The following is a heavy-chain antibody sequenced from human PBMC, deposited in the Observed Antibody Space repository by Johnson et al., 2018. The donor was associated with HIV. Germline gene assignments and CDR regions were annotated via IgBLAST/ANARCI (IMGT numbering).Heavy chain of an antibody. CDR2: ISYDGSNK. CDR1: GFTFSSYA. D-gene: IGHD4-23*01. CDR3: ARVTLVLDI. Sequence: QMQLVESGGGVVQPGRSLRLSCAASGFTFSSYAIHWVRQAPGKGLEWVAVISYDGSNKYYADSVKGRFTISRDNSKNTLYLQMNSLRAEDTAVHYCARVTLVLDIWGQGTMVTVSS. V-gene: IGHV3-30*04. J-gene: IGHJ3*02.